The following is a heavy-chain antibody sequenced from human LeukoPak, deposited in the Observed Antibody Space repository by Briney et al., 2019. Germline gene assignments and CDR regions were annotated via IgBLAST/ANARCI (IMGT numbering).Heavy chain of an antibody. J-gene: IGHJ3*02. CDR1: GFTFSSYA. Sequence: GGSLRLSCAASGFTFSSYAMSWVRQAPGKGLEWVSAISGSGVSTYYADSVKGRFTISRDNSRNTLYLQMNSLRAEDTAVYYCAKVYGYDLDAFDIWGQGTMVTVSS. D-gene: IGHD5/OR15-5a*01. CDR2: ISGSGVST. CDR3: AKVYGYDLDAFDI. V-gene: IGHV3-23*01.